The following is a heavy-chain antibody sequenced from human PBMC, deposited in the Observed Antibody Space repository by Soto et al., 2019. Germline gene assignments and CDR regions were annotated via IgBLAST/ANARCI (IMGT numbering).Heavy chain of an antibody. CDR2: IYNNGNT. CDR3: ARAAWINFYFDY. J-gene: IGHJ4*02. Sequence: PSETLSLTCTVYGGSISGYYWNWIRQPPGKGLEWIGYIYNNGNTNYNPSLKSRVTISADTSKSLLSLKLISVTAADTAVYYCARAAWINFYFDYWVQGTLVTVS. CDR1: GGSISGYY. D-gene: IGHD5-12*01. V-gene: IGHV4-59*08.